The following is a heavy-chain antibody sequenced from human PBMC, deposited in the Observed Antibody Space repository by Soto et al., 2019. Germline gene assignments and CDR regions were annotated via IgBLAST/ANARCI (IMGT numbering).Heavy chain of an antibody. CDR1: GGSISSSSYY. CDR3: ARLAKGGTTYGYLDY. CDR2: ISYSGST. J-gene: IGHJ4*02. Sequence: SETLSLTCTVSGGSISSSSYYWGWIRQPPGKGLEWIASISYSGSTYYSLSLKSRVTISVDTSKNQFSLKLTSVTAADTAVYYCARLAKGGTTYGYLDYWGQGTLVT. V-gene: IGHV4-39*01. D-gene: IGHD2-8*01.